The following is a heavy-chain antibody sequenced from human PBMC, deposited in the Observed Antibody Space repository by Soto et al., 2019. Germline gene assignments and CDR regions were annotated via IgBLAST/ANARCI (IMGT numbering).Heavy chain of an antibody. Sequence: EVQLLESGGALVQPGGSLRISCATSGFTFSSYAMNWVRQAQGKGLELVSAMSGSGLSTSYAASVKGRFTISRDNSKNSLYLNMNSLRAEDTAVYYCARNDIGGLLDYWGQGTLVTVSS. V-gene: IGHV3-23*01. CDR3: ARNDIGGLLDY. CDR2: MSGSGLST. J-gene: IGHJ4*02. CDR1: GFTFSSYA. D-gene: IGHD3-22*01.